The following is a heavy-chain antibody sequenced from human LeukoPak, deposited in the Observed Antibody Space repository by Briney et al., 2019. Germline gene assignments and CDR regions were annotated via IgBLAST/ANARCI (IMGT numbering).Heavy chain of an antibody. J-gene: IGHJ6*03. CDR2: IYTSGST. CDR3: ARHGYFSYMDV. CDR1: GGSISSYY. Sequence: SETLSLTCTVSGGSISSYYWSWIRQPPGKGLEWIGYIYTSGSTNYNPSLKSRVTISVDTSKNQFSLKLSSVTAADTAVYYCARHGYFSYMDVWGKETTVTVSS. V-gene: IGHV4-4*09.